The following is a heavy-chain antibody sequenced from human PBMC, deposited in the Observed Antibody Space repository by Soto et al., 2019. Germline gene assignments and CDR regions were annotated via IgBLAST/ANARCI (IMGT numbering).Heavy chain of an antibody. CDR2: IRQDGSQK. J-gene: IGHJ4*02. CDR3: VRDASSGWHFDS. D-gene: IGHD6-19*01. Sequence: HPGGSLRLSCEASGFTFSTYWMSWVRQAPGKGLEWVANIRQDGSQKYLVDSVKGRFTISRDNAKNSLHLQMNSLRAEDSAVYYCVRDASSGWHFDSWGQGTLVTVSS. V-gene: IGHV3-7*01. CDR1: GFTFSTYW.